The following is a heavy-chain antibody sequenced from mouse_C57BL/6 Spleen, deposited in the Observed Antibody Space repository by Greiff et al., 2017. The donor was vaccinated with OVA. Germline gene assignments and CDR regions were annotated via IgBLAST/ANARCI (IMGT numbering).Heavy chain of an antibody. Sequence: EVQLQESGPELVKPGASVKISCKASGYSFTGYYMNWVKQSPEKSLEWIGEINPSTGGTTYNQKFKAKATLTVDKSSSTAYMQLKSLTSEDSAVYYCAPGNYVAYWGQGTLVTVSA. D-gene: IGHD1-1*01. CDR3: APGNYVAY. J-gene: IGHJ3*01. CDR1: GYSFTGYY. V-gene: IGHV1-42*01. CDR2: INPSTGGT.